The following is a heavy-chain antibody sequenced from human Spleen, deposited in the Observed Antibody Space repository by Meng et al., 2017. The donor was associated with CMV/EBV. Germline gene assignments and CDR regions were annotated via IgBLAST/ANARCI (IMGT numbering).Heavy chain of an antibody. D-gene: IGHD3-16*01. Sequence: GESLKISCKGSGYTFTDYWIGWVRQMPGKGLEWMGIIYPGDSDTRYSPSFQGQVTISVDKSITTAYLQWSSLKASDTAMYYCARRAGGPYYYYGMNVWGQGTTVTVSS. CDR2: IYPGDSDT. J-gene: IGHJ6*02. CDR1: GYTFTDYW. V-gene: IGHV5-51*01. CDR3: ARRAGGPYYYYGMNV.